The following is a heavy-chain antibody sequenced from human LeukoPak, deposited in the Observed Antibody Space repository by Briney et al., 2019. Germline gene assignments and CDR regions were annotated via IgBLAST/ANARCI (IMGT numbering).Heavy chain of an antibody. D-gene: IGHD2-8*01. CDR2: IIPILGIA. Sequence: VASVKVSCKASGGTFSSYAISWVRQAPGQGLEWMGRIIPILGIANYALKLQGRVTLTTDTSTSTAYMELKSLRSDDTAVYYCAREECSIGVCYPSGYWGQGTLVTVSS. V-gene: IGHV1-69*04. CDR1: GGTFSSYA. J-gene: IGHJ4*02. CDR3: AREECSIGVCYPSGY.